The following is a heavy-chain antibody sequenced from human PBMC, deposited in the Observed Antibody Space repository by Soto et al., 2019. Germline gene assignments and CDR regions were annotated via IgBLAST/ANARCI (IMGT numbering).Heavy chain of an antibody. CDR2: LKNSGSA. CDR1: VGPLSDYS. V-gene: IGHV4-34*01. J-gene: IGHJ4*01. CDR3: ARSFCTDTSCSIFDS. Sequence: PSEALSLTSGPCVGPLSDYSWNWIRQSPGKGLEWIGQLKNSGSAYYNPSLRSRVTISADTSKNQFSLKLTSVTTADTAVYFCARSFCTDTSCSIFDSWGLGTLVTVSS. D-gene: IGHD2-2*01.